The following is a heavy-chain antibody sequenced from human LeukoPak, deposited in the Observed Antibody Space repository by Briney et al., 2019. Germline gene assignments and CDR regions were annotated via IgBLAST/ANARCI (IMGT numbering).Heavy chain of an antibody. J-gene: IGHJ2*01. CDR1: GYSISSGYY. D-gene: IGHD3-16*01. CDR3: ARPRGGVTTYWFFDL. V-gene: IGHV4-38-2*02. Sequence: SETLSLTCTVSGYSISSGYYWGWIRQPPGKGLEWIGSIYHSGSTYYNPSLKSRLTMSLDTSRNQFYLTLSSVTAADTAVYYCARPRGGVTTYWFFDLWGRGTLVTVSS. CDR2: IYHSGST.